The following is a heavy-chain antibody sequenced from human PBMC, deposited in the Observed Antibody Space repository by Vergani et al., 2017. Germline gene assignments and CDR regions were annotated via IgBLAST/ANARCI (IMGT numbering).Heavy chain of an antibody. V-gene: IGHV3-33*01. CDR3: ARSGYCAHGVFYMTYYYYMDV. CDR1: GFTLSSHA. J-gene: IGHJ6*03. D-gene: IGHD2-8*01. Sequence: QVQLEESGGGVVQPGRSLRLSCAGSGFTLSSHAMHWVRQAPGKGLEWVAVIWYDGSKEYYADSVKGRITISRDNSKNTLYLQMNNLRAADPAVYYCARSGYCAHGVFYMTYYYYMDVWGKGTAVTVSS. CDR2: IWYDGSKE.